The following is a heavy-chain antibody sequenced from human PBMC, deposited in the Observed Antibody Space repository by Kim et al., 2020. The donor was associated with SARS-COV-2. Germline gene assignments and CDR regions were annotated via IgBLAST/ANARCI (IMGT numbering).Heavy chain of an antibody. CDR2: IYTSGST. CDR3: ARFTVTTLVGWFDP. Sequence: SETLSLTCTVSGGSISSGSYYWSWIRQPAGKGLEWIGRIYTSGSTNYNPSLKSRVTISVDTSKNQFSLKLSSVTAADTAVYYCARFTVTTLVGWFDPWGQGTLVTVSS. V-gene: IGHV4-61*02. D-gene: IGHD4-17*01. J-gene: IGHJ5*02. CDR1: GGSISSGSYY.